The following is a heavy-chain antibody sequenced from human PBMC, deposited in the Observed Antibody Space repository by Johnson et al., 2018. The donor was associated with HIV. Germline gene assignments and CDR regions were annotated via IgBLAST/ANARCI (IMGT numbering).Heavy chain of an antibody. CDR1: GFMFSSYA. Sequence: VQLVESGGGVVQPGRSLRLSCAASGFMFSSYAMHWVRQAPGKGLEWEAIISYDGRNKYYVDSVKGRFTISRDNSKNTLYLQVDNLRAEDTAIYYCLTHLDDYGDPLTDDAFGVWGQGTLVTVSS. V-gene: IGHV3-30-3*01. J-gene: IGHJ3*01. CDR3: LTHLDDYGDPLTDDAFGV. D-gene: IGHD4/OR15-4a*01. CDR2: ISYDGRNK.